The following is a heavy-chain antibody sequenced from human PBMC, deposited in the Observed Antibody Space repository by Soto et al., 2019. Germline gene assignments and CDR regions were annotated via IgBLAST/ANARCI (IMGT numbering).Heavy chain of an antibody. D-gene: IGHD6-13*01. V-gene: IGHV3-30-3*01. CDR1: GFTFSSYA. J-gene: IGHJ4*02. CDR2: ISYDGSNK. CDR3: ARDRVYSSSWVDY. Sequence: QVQLVESGGGVVQPGRSLRLSCAASGFTFSSYAMHWVRQAPGKGLEWVAVISYDGSNKYYADSVKGRFTISRDNSKNTLYLQMNSLRAEDTSVYYCARDRVYSSSWVDYWGQGTLFTVSS.